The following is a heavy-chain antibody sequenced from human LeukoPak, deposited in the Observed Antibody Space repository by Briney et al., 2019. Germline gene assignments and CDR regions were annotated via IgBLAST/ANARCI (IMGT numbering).Heavy chain of an antibody. V-gene: IGHV4-38-2*02. CDR3: ARDLGYSGFDWAP. CDR2: ISSSGNT. D-gene: IGHD5-12*01. Sequence: SETLSLTCSVSGYSISSGYYWGWIRQPPGKRLEWVGSISSSGNTYYNPTLKSRVTISVDTSKNQFSLNLTSVSAADAAVYYCARDLGYSGFDWAPWGQGTLVTVSS. J-gene: IGHJ5*02. CDR1: GYSISSGYY.